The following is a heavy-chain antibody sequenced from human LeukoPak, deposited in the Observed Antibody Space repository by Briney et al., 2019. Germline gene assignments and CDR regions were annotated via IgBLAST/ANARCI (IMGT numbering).Heavy chain of an antibody. Sequence: GGSLRLSCAASGFTFSTYAMHWVRQAPGKGLEWVALISYDGSSKYYADSVKGRFTISRDNSKNTLYLQMNSLRAEDTAVYWCARQGTSGYHYLDYWGQGTLVTVSS. J-gene: IGHJ4*02. V-gene: IGHV3-30*04. CDR3: ARQGTSGYHYLDY. CDR1: GFTFSTYA. CDR2: ISYDGSSK. D-gene: IGHD3-22*01.